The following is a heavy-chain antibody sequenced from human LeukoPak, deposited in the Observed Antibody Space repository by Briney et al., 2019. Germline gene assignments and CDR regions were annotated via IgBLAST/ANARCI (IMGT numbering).Heavy chain of an antibody. D-gene: IGHD3-22*01. V-gene: IGHV1-18*04. Sequence: ASVTVSCKGSGYTFTTYGISWVRQAPGQGLEWMGWITTYNGKTHYAQKFQGRVTMTADTSTRTVSMELRSLRSDGTAVYYCARDAGGSGYDVLDYWGQGTLVTVSS. J-gene: IGHJ4*02. CDR2: ITTYNGKT. CDR1: GYTFTTYG. CDR3: ARDAGGSGYDVLDY.